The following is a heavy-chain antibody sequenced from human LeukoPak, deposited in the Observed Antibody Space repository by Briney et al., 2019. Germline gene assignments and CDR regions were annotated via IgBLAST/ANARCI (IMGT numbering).Heavy chain of an antibody. Sequence: SETLSLTCAVYGGSFSAYYWSWIRQPPGKGLEWIGEINHSGSTNSNPSLKSRLTISVDTSKNQFSLSLSPVTAADTAVYYCARHVSSDLRIVVVTSDWYFDLWGRGTLVTVSS. CDR2: INHSGST. D-gene: IGHD2-21*02. CDR1: GGSFSAYY. CDR3: ARHVSSDLRIVVVTSDWYFDL. J-gene: IGHJ2*01. V-gene: IGHV4-34*01.